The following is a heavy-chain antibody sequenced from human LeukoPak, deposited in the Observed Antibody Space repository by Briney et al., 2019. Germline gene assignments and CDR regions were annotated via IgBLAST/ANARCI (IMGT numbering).Heavy chain of an antibody. CDR2: ISYDGSNK. Sequence: GGSLRLSCAASGFTFSSYGMHWVRQAPGKGQEWVAVISYDGSNKYYADSVKGRFTISRDNSKNTLYLQMNSLRAEDTAVYYCAKDLAYCGGDCEDYWGQGTLVTVSS. D-gene: IGHD2-21*02. V-gene: IGHV3-30*18. J-gene: IGHJ4*02. CDR3: AKDLAYCGGDCEDY. CDR1: GFTFSSYG.